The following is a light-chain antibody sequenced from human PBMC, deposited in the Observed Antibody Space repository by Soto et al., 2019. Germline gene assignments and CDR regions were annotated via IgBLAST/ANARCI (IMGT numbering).Light chain of an antibody. CDR3: SSYTSSSTLV. CDR2: DVN. V-gene: IGLV2-14*01. Sequence: QSALTQPASVSGSPGQSITISCTGTSSDVGGYNFVSWYQQHPGKAPKLMIYDVNTRPSGVSNRFSGSKSGNTASLTISGLQAKDEADYYCSSYTSSSTLVFGTATKVTVL. CDR1: SSDVGGYNF. J-gene: IGLJ1*01.